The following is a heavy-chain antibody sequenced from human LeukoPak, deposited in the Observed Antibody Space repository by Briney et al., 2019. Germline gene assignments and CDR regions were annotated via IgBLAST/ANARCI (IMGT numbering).Heavy chain of an antibody. Sequence: GASVKVSCKASGYTFTDYALHWVRQAPGQSLEWMGWITTGRGETRYSQEFQRRITFTRDKSASTVYMDLSDLRAEDTAVYYCARDGREYSSSGELDYWGQGTLVTVSS. D-gene: IGHD6-6*01. CDR2: ITTGRGET. V-gene: IGHV1-3*03. CDR3: ARDGREYSSSGELDY. CDR1: GYTFTDYA. J-gene: IGHJ4*02.